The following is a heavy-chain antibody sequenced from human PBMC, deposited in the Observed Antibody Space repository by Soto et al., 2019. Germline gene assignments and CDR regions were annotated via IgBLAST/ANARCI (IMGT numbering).Heavy chain of an antibody. D-gene: IGHD3-3*01. Sequence: GGSLRPSCAASGFTFTSYSMNWVRQAPGKGLGWVAYISSSSSTIYYADSVKGRFTISRDNAKNSMYLQMNSLRDEDTAVYYCARDMKITKHNWFDPWGQGTLVTVSS. J-gene: IGHJ5*02. CDR3: ARDMKITKHNWFDP. CDR2: ISSSSSTI. CDR1: GFTFTSYS. V-gene: IGHV3-48*02.